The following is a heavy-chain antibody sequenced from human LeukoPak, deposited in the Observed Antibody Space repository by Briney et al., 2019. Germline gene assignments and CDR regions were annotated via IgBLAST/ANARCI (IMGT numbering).Heavy chain of an antibody. V-gene: IGHV3-30*18. Sequence: GGSLRLSCAASGFTFSSYGMHWVRQAPDKGLEWVTFISYDGSNKYYADSVKGRFTISRDNSKNTLYLQMNSLRAEDTAVYCCAKDPILYDSSGYYNPYFDYWGQGTLVTVSS. J-gene: IGHJ4*02. CDR2: ISYDGSNK. CDR1: GFTFSSYG. D-gene: IGHD3-22*01. CDR3: AKDPILYDSSGYYNPYFDY.